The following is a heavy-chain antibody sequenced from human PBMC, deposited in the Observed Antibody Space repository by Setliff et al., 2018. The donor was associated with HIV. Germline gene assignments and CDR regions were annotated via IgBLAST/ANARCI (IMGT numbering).Heavy chain of an antibody. CDR3: ARVYYCSGGSCYFLVY. Sequence: ASVKVSCKASGYTFTSYYIHWVRQAPGQGLEWMGMISPSGGATTYAQKFQGRVTMTRNTSISTAYMELSSLRSEDTAVYYCARVYYCSGGSCYFLVYWGQGTLVTVSS. V-gene: IGHV1-46*01. CDR2: ISPSGGAT. J-gene: IGHJ4*02. D-gene: IGHD2-15*01. CDR1: GYTFTSYY.